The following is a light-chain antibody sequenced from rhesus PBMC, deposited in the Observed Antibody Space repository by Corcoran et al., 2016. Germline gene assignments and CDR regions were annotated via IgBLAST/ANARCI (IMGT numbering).Light chain of an antibody. J-gene: IGKJ1*01. CDR2: KAV. Sequence: DIQMTQSPSSLSASVGDRVTITCRASQGISIWLAWYQQKPGKAPKLLIYKAVTLQSGVPSRFGGSGSGTEFTLTISSLQPEDVATYYCQQHDSAPRTFGQGTKVEIK. V-gene: IGKV1-21*01. CDR3: QQHDSAPRT. CDR1: QGISIW.